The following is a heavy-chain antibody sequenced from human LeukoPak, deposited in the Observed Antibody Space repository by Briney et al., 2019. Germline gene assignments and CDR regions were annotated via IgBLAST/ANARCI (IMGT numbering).Heavy chain of an antibody. CDR2: INGDGSST. CDR3: ASGNWGCRSTKCVYFGY. D-gene: IGHD2-2*01. V-gene: IGHV3-74*01. CDR1: GFTFSSYW. Sequence: PGGSLRLSCAASGFTFSSYWMHWVRQAPGKGLVWVARINGDGSSTRYADSVKGRFTISRDNAKNSLYLQMNSLRAEDTAVYYCASGNWGCRSTKCVYFGYWGQGTLVTVSS. J-gene: IGHJ4*02.